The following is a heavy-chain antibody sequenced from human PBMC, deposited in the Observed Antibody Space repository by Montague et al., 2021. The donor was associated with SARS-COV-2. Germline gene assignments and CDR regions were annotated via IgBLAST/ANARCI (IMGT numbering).Heavy chain of an antibody. J-gene: IGHJ3*02. CDR1: GGSISSSSYY. D-gene: IGHD3-22*01. V-gene: IGHV4-39*01. CDR2: IYYSGST. Sequence: SETLSLTCTVSGGSISSSSYYWGWIRQPPGKGLEWIGSIYYSGSTYYNPSLKSRVTISVDTSKNQFSLKLSSVTAADTAVYYCASLGDYYDSRRGAFDIWGQGTMVTVSS. CDR3: ASLGDYYDSRRGAFDI.